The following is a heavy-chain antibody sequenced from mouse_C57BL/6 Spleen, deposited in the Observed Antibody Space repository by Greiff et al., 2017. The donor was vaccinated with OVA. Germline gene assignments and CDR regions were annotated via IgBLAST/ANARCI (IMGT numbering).Heavy chain of an antibody. J-gene: IGHJ3*01. D-gene: IGHD2-4*01. Sequence: QVQLQQPGAELVKPGASVKMSCKASGYTFTSYWITWVKQRPGQGLEWIGDIYPGSGSTNYNEKFKSKATLTVDTSSSTAYMQLNSLTSEDSAVYYCARLSYDYDGGFAYWGQGTLVTVSA. V-gene: IGHV1-55*01. CDR3: ARLSYDYDGGFAY. CDR1: GYTFTSYW. CDR2: IYPGSGST.